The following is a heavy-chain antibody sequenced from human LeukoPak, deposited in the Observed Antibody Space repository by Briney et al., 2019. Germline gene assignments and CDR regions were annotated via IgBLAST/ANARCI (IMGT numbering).Heavy chain of an antibody. D-gene: IGHD3-22*01. V-gene: IGHV1-2*02. CDR1: GYTFTGYY. CDR2: INPNSGGT. CDR3: ARDPHYYDSSGYETIFDY. J-gene: IGHJ4*02. Sequence: ASVKVSCKASGYTFTGYYMHWVRQAPGQGLEWMGWINPNSGGTNYAQKFQGRVTMTRDTSISTAYMELSRLRSDDTAVYYCARDPHYYDSSGYETIFDYWGQGTLVTVSS.